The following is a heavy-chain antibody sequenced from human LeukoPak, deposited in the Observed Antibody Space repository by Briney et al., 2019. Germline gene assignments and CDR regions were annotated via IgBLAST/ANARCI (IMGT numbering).Heavy chain of an antibody. CDR3: ARAAMAYCYFDY. CDR2: IYYSGST. Sequence: SETLSLTCTVSGGSISSGGYYWSWIRQHPGKGLEWTGYIYYSGSTYYNPSLKSRVTISVDTSKNQFSLKLSSVTAADTAVYYCARAAMAYCYFDYWGQGTLVTVSS. D-gene: IGHD5-18*01. J-gene: IGHJ4*02. CDR1: GGSISSGGYY. V-gene: IGHV4-31*03.